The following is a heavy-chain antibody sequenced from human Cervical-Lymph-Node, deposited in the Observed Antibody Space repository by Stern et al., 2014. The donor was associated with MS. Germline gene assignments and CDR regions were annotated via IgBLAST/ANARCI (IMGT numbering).Heavy chain of an antibody. J-gene: IGHJ4*02. V-gene: IGHV1-69*06. CDR1: ADTFCSYA. D-gene: IGHD1-26*01. CDR3: ARGGGLVGYFDY. CDR2: IMPVFGTT. Sequence: VQLVDSGAAVKKPGSSVKVSCKPSADTFCSYAINWARQVPGQGLEWMGGIMPVFGTTNYAQKFQGRVTITADKSTNTAYMELMTLRSEDTAVYYCARGGGLVGYFDYWGQGTLVSVSS.